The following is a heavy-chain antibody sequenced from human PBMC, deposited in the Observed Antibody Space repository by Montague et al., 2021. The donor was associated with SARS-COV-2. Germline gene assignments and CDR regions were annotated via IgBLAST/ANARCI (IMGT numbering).Heavy chain of an antibody. CDR1: GDSVSSNSAA. CDR2: TYYRSKWYN. J-gene: IGHJ4*02. Sequence: CAISGDSVSSNSAAWNWIRQSPSRGLEWLGRTYYRSKWYNDYAVSVKSRITINPDTSKNQFSLQLNSVTPEDTAVYYCARGGWGAPGTGRLFDYWGQGTLATVSS. D-gene: IGHD3-10*01. V-gene: IGHV6-1*01. CDR3: ARGGWGAPGTGRLFDY.